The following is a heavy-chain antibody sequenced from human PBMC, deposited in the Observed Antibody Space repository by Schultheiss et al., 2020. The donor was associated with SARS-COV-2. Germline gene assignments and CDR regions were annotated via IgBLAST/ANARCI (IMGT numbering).Heavy chain of an antibody. V-gene: IGHV1-8*01. CDR2: MNGDGVNA. Sequence: ASVKVSCKASGYTFTSYDINWVRQATGQGLEWMGWMNGDGVNAGYAEKFQGRVTMTSDSSIETAYMELNSLTSDDTAVYYCARGRLWFGTRYYGMDVWGQGTTVTVSS. CDR1: GYTFTSYD. J-gene: IGHJ6*02. CDR3: ARGRLWFGTRYYGMDV. D-gene: IGHD3-10*01.